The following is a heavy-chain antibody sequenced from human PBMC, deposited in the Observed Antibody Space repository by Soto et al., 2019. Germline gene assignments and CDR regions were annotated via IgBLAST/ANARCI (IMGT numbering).Heavy chain of an antibody. V-gene: IGHV3-30*03. CDR3: AREETAWPLAYGLDV. Sequence: GGSLRLSCAASGFTFRNFVMHWVRQAPGKGLEWVAVISYAGNNIYYADSVKGRFTISRDNTKNSLSLQMNSLRAEDTAVYYCAREETAWPLAYGLDVWGQGTTVTVSS. J-gene: IGHJ6*02. CDR2: ISYAGNNI. CDR1: GFTFRNFV. D-gene: IGHD2-21*02.